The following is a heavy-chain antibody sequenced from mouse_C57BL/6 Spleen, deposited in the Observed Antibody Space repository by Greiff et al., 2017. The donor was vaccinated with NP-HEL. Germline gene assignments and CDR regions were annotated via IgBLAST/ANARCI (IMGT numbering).Heavy chain of an antibody. D-gene: IGHD3-3*01. CDR1: GYTFTSYW. CDR2: IDPSDSYT. V-gene: IGHV1-69*01. Sequence: QVQLQQPGAELVMPGASVKLSCKASGYTFTSYWMHWVKQRPGQGLEWIGEIDPSDSYTNYNQKFKGKSTLTVDKSSSTAYTQLRSLTSEDSAVYYCARGGDYYFDYWGQGTTLTVSS. J-gene: IGHJ2*01. CDR3: ARGGDYYFDY.